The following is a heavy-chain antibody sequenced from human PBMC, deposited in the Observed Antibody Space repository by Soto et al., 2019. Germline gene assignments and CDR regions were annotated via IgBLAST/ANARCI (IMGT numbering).Heavy chain of an antibody. D-gene: IGHD3-3*01. CDR1: GGSFNSGSYS. J-gene: IGHJ4*02. CDR3: ARDFAYFDS. V-gene: IGHV4-61*01. CDR2: VYHTGRT. Sequence: PSETLSLTYTVSGGSFNSGSYSWSWIRQPPGKGLEWIGYVYHTGRTSYNPSLKSRVSISMDTSKNQFSLNLDSVTAADTAVYFCARDFAYFDSWGQGTLVPVSS.